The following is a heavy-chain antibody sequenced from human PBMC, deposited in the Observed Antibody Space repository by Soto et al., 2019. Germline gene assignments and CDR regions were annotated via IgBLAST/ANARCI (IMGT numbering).Heavy chain of an antibody. Sequence: QVHLVESGGGVVQPGRSLRLSCAASGFSFSSSGMHWVRQAPGKGLEWVAVIWYDGNKKYYGDSVRGRFTISRDNSKNALYLEMNSRRAEDTAVYYCGVDTTGVLDYWGQGTLVTVSS. CDR3: GVDTTGVLDY. CDR1: GFSFSSSG. J-gene: IGHJ4*02. CDR2: IWYDGNKK. V-gene: IGHV3-33*03. D-gene: IGHD5-18*01.